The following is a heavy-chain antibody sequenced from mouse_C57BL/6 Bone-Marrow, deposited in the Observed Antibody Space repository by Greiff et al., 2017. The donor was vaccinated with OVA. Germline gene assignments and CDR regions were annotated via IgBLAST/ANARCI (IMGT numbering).Heavy chain of an antibody. CDR3: ARSLLLRWYFDV. CDR1: GYSFTDYN. J-gene: IGHJ1*03. V-gene: IGHV1-39*01. CDR2: INPNYGTT. Sequence: EVQLQQSGPELVKPGASVKISCKASGYSFTDYNMNWVKQSNGKSLEWIGVINPNYGTTSYNQKFKGKATLTVDQSSSTAYMQLNSLTSEDAAVDYCARSLLLRWYFDVWGTGTTVTVSS. D-gene: IGHD1-1*01.